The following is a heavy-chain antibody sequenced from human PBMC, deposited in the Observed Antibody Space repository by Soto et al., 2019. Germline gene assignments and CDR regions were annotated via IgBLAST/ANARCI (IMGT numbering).Heavy chain of an antibody. CDR1: GYFFASYS. V-gene: IGHV1-46*01. D-gene: IGHD2-15*01. CDR3: ARESAGRDEFQSSCDFDY. CDR2: IKPSGGST. Sequence: QVQLVQSGAEVKKPGASVKVSCKASGYFFASYSMHWVRQAPGQGLEWMGMIKPSGGSTNYVEKTQGRDTMTRDTSTRTVSMELSGLRSEATAVYYCARESAGRDEFQSSCDFDYGGQGTRVTVSS. J-gene: IGHJ4*02.